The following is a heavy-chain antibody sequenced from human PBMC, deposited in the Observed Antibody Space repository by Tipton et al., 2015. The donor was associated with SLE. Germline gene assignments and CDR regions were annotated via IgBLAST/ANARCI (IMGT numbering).Heavy chain of an antibody. CDR1: GFTFRNHA. CDR3: TRGYFEILTGLRYYAFDI. J-gene: IGHJ3*02. Sequence: SLRLSCAASGFTFRNHAMHWVRQAPGKGLEWVATVSYDGSSQYYANSVKGRFTISRDTSKNTLYLQMNSLRPEDTAVYYCTRGYFEILTGLRYYAFDIWGQGTMVTVSS. D-gene: IGHD3-9*01. V-gene: IGHV3-30-3*01. CDR2: VSYDGSSQ.